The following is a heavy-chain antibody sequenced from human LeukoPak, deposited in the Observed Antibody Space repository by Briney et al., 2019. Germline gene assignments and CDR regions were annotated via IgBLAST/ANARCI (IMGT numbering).Heavy chain of an antibody. CDR1: GGSFSSYY. Sequence: PSETLSLTCTVAGGSFSSYYWSWIRQPAGKGLEWIGRIYTSGSTNYNPSLKSRVTMSVDTSKNQFSLKLSSVTAADTAVYYCARGPYYDFWSGPYYYYYYLDVWGKGTTVTVSS. D-gene: IGHD3-3*01. J-gene: IGHJ6*03. CDR3: ARGPYYDFWSGPYYYYYYLDV. CDR2: IYTSGST. V-gene: IGHV4-4*07.